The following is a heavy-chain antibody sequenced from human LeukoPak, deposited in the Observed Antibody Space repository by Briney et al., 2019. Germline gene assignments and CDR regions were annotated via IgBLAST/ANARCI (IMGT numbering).Heavy chain of an antibody. D-gene: IGHD5-12*01. Sequence: ASVKVSCKASGGTFSSYAISWVRQAPGQGLEWMGGIIPIFGTANYAQKFQGRVTITADESTSTAYMELSSLRSEDTAVYYCARDLKLRYSGYEDYYYGMGVWGQGTTVTVSS. CDR3: ARDLKLRYSGYEDYYYGMGV. V-gene: IGHV1-69*13. CDR2: IIPIFGTA. CDR1: GGTFSSYA. J-gene: IGHJ6*02.